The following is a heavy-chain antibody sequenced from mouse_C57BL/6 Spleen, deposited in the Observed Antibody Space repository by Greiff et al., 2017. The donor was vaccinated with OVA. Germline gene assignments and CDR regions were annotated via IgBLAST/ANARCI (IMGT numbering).Heavy chain of an antibody. Sequence: VQLQQSGAELVRPGTSVKVSCKASGYAFTNYLIEWVKQRPGQGLEWIGVINPGSGGTTYNEEFKGKATLTADQSYSTAYMQLSSMTSEDSAVYFSARTSGSSYYAMDYWGQGTSVTVSS. CDR1: GYAFTNYL. CDR2: INPGSGGT. CDR3: ARTSGSSYYAMDY. D-gene: IGHD1-1*01. V-gene: IGHV1-54*01. J-gene: IGHJ4*01.